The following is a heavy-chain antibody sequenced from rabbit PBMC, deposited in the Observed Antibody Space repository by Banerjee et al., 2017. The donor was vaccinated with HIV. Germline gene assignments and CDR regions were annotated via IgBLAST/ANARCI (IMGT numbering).Heavy chain of an antibody. CDR2: INTSSGNT. CDR1: GFTLSNYW. D-gene: IGHD2-1*01. V-gene: IGHV1S45*01. J-gene: IGHJ6*01. Sequence: QQQLEESGGGLVKPGGTLTLTCKASGFTLSNYWICWVRQAPGKGLEWIACINTSSGNTVYATWAKGRLTISKTSGTTVTLQMTSLTAADTATYFCVRAPSYDDYGDWVLWGPGTLVTVS. CDR3: VRAPSYDDYGDWVL.